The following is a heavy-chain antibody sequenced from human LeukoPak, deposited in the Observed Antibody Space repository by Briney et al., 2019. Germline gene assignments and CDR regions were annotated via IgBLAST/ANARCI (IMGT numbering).Heavy chain of an antibody. CDR1: GDSISNFY. Sequence: PSETLSLTCTVSGDSISNFYWSWIRQPAEKGLEWIGRVYSSGSTIYNPSLKSRVSMSVDTSKNQYSLRLISVTAADTAVYYCARAGFGSGWHYFDYWGRGILVSVSS. D-gene: IGHD6-19*01. V-gene: IGHV4-4*07. CDR2: VYSSGST. J-gene: IGHJ4*01. CDR3: ARAGFGSGWHYFDY.